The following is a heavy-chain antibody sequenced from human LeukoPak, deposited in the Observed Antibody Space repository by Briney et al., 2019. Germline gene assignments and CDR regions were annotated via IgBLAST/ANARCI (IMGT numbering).Heavy chain of an antibody. J-gene: IGHJ4*02. Sequence: GGSLRLSCAASGFTFSDYYMSWIRQAPGKGLEWVSYISSNGNTIYYADSVKGRLTISRDNAKNSLYVQMDSLRAEDTAVYYCARFGRGYSSGSNYWGQGTLVTVSS. CDR1: GFTFSDYY. V-gene: IGHV3-11*01. D-gene: IGHD5-18*01. CDR3: ARFGRGYSSGSNY. CDR2: ISSNGNTI.